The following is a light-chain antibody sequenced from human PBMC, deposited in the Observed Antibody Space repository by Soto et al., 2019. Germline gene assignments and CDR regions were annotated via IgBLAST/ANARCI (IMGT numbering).Light chain of an antibody. CDR2: GAS. CDR1: QSINRK. J-gene: IGKJ5*01. CDR3: QQYHYWPPIT. V-gene: IGKV3-15*01. Sequence: EVVMTQSPATLSVSPGERATLSCRASQSINRKLAWYQQKPGQAPRLLIYGASTRATGIPARFSGSGSETEFTLTINSLQSEDFAVYYCQQYHYWPPITFGQGTRLEIK.